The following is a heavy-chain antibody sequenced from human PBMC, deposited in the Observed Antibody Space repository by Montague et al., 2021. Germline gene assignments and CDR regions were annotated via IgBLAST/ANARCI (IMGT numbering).Heavy chain of an antibody. V-gene: IGHV6-1*01. J-gene: IGHJ5*02. CDR1: GDSVSSNDAT. D-gene: IGHD5-24*01. CDR2: TYYRSKWYN. CDR3: ARGWQKRFDP. Sequence: CVISGDSVSSNDATRNWIRQSPSRGLEWLGRTYYRSKWYNEYAISVKSRITVNPDTSKNQFSLLLNSVTPEDTAVYYCARGWQKRFDPWGQGTLVTVSS.